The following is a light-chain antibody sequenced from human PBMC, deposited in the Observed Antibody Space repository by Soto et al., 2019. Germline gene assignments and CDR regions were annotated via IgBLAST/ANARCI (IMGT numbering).Light chain of an antibody. V-gene: IGKV1-33*01. CDR1: QDINSY. J-gene: IGKJ4*01. CDR2: DAS. CDR3: QHYDSLRLT. Sequence: IQMTHSPSTLPASVGDRVTITCQASQDINSYLNWFQQKKGKAPKVLIYDASNLKTGVPSRFNGSGYGTHYNFTISSLQTEDIATYYCQHYDSLRLTFGGGTKVDIK.